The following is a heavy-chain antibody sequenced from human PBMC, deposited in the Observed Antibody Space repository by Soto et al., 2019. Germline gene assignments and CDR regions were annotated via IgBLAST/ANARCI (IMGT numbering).Heavy chain of an antibody. CDR2: INHSGST. Sequence: QVQLQQWGAGLLKPSETLSLTCAVYGGSFSGYYWSWIRQPPGKGLEWIGEINHSGSTNYNPSIKRRVRISGAASNDQFSLNLSSVTAAETAVYYWARGQAAAATDYWGQGTLVTVSS. CDR3: ARGQAAAATDY. D-gene: IGHD6-13*01. V-gene: IGHV4-34*01. J-gene: IGHJ4*02. CDR1: GGSFSGYY.